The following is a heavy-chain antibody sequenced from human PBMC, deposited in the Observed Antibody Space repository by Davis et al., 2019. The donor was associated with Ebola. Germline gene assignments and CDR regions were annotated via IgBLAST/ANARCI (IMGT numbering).Heavy chain of an antibody. CDR3: ARAPFSYDIWTGYYPYCFDY. D-gene: IGHD3-9*01. CDR2: IYPGDSDT. Sequence: GESLKISCKGSGYSFTSYWIGWVRQMPGKGLEWMGIIYPGDSDTRYSPSFQGQVTISADESISTAYLQWISLRASDPAMYFCARAPFSYDIWTGYYPYCFDYWGQGTLVTVSS. CDR1: GYSFTSYW. V-gene: IGHV5-51*01. J-gene: IGHJ4*02.